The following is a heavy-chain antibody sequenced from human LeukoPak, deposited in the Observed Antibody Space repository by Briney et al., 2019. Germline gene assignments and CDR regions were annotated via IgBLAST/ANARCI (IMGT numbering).Heavy chain of an antibody. CDR3: SRGMPHWALFDY. D-gene: IGHD7-27*01. CDR2: IFSTIVIT. J-gene: IGHJ4*02. CDR1: GYTLTRYD. V-gene: IGHV1-8*01. Sequence: VKVSCKASGYTLTRYDIKWVGQAAGEGGEGSGWIFSTIVITAYSQKSQGSVTTTSNTSISTAYMQLSSLRSEDTAVYYCSRGMPHWALFDYWGQGTLVTVSS.